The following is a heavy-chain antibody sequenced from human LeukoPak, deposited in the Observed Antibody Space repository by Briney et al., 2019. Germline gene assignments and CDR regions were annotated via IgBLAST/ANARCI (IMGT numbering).Heavy chain of an antibody. D-gene: IGHD2-15*01. CDR3: TTTVHRHSGGSR. Sequence: PGGSPRLSCVAPRFTFSDVWMGSVREALGKGREWVCRIKSKTNVGTADYAAPVKGSFTISRDDSKNMLYLQMNSLETEDTAAYYCTTTVHRHSGGSRWGQGTLVTVSS. CDR1: RFTFSDVW. J-gene: IGHJ4*02. V-gene: IGHV3-15*01. CDR2: IKSKTNVGTA.